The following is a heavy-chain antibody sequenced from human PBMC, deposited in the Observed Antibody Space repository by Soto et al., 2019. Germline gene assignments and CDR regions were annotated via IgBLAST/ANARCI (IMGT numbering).Heavy chain of an antibody. Sequence: GGSLRLSCAASGFTFNSYSMNWVRQAPGRRLEWVSSISSSSSYIHYADSVKGRFTISRDNAKNSLYLQMNSLRADDTAVYYCARDRDYTSSHLVGMDVWGQGTTVTVSS. D-gene: IGHD6-6*01. CDR2: ISSSSSYI. CDR3: ARDRDYTSSHLVGMDV. V-gene: IGHV3-21*01. CDR1: GFTFNSYS. J-gene: IGHJ6*02.